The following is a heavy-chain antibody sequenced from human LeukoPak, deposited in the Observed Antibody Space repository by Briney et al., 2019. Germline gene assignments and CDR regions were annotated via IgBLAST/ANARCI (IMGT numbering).Heavy chain of an antibody. V-gene: IGHV4-59*11. CDR3: SRGRITEANTGAFDI. Sequence: SETLSLTCSGSGGSISGHYWNWVRQPPGKGLEWVGFMYHSGITNSNPSLKSRVTISVDTSKNQFSLRLSSVTAADTAVYYCSRGRITEANTGAFDIWGQGTMVTVSS. CDR2: MYHSGIT. J-gene: IGHJ3*02. D-gene: IGHD6-13*01. CDR1: GGSISGHY.